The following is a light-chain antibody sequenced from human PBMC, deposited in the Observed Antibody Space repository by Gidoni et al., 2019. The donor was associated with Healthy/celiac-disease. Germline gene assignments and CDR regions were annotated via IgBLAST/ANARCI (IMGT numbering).Light chain of an antibody. CDR3: QVWDSSSDHHVV. CDR2: YDS. Sequence: YVLPQPPSVSVAPGKTARITCGGNNIGSKSVHWYQQKPGQAPVLVIYYDSDRPSGIPERFSGSNSGNTATLTISRVEAGDEADYYCQVWDSSSDHHVVFGGGTKLTVL. J-gene: IGLJ2*01. CDR1: NIGSKS. V-gene: IGLV3-21*04.